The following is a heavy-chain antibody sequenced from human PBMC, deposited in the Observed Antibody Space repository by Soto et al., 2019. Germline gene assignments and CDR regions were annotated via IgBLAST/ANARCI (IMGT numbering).Heavy chain of an antibody. CDR3: AKDAVTYYYDSSGYPNDY. CDR1: GFTFSSYG. J-gene: IGHJ4*02. V-gene: IGHV3-30*18. CDR2: ISYDGSNK. D-gene: IGHD3-22*01. Sequence: GGSLRLSCAASGFTFSSYGMHWVRQAPGKGLEWVAVISYDGSNKYYADSVKGRFTISRDNSKNTLYLQMNSLRAEDTAVYYCAKDAVTYYYDSSGYPNDYWGQGTLVTVSS.